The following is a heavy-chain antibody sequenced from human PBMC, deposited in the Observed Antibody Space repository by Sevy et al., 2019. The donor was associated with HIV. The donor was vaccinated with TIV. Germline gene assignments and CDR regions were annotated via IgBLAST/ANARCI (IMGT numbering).Heavy chain of an antibody. V-gene: IGHV5-51*01. CDR2: IYPGDSDT. D-gene: IGHD3-10*01. CDR1: GYSFTSYW. Sequence: ESLKISCKGSGYSFTSYWIGWVRQMPGKGLEWMGIIYPGDSDTRYSPSFQGQVTISADKSISTAYLQWSSLKASDTAMYYCASQDYYGSGSYNNAFDIWGQGTMVTVSS. J-gene: IGHJ3*02. CDR3: ASQDYYGSGSYNNAFDI.